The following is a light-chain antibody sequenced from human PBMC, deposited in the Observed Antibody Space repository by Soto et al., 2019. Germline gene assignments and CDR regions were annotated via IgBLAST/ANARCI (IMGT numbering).Light chain of an antibody. CDR1: SSDVGGYKY. V-gene: IGLV2-14*01. Sequence: QSVLTQPASVSESPGQSITISCTGSSSDVGGYKYVSWYQQHPGKAPKLLIYDVTKRPSGVSNRFSGSKSGYTASLTISGLQSEDEADYYCSSYTSFKTLVFGTGTKLTVL. J-gene: IGLJ1*01. CDR3: SSYTSFKTLV. CDR2: DVT.